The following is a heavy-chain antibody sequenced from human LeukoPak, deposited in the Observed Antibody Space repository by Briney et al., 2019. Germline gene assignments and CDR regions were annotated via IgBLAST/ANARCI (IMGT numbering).Heavy chain of an antibody. Sequence: ASVKVSCKTSGYTFTNYGISWVRQAPGQGLEWMGWISGYNGNTNYAQKLQGRVTMTTDTSTSTAYMELRGLRSDDTAVYYCARDHPYSSSWYELHYYYGMDVWGQGTTVTVSS. V-gene: IGHV1-18*01. CDR3: ARDHPYSSSWYELHYYYGMDV. D-gene: IGHD6-13*01. CDR1: GYTFTNYG. J-gene: IGHJ6*02. CDR2: ISGYNGNT.